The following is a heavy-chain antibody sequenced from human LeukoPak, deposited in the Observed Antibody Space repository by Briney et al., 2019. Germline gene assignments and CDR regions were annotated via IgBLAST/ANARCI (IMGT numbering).Heavy chain of an antibody. CDR3: AISGGYWAWAH. J-gene: IGHJ4*02. V-gene: IGHV3-48*01. Sequence: GGSLRLSCAASGFTFSSYSMNWVRQAPGRGLEWVSYISSSSSTIYYSDSVKGRFTISRDNSKNTFYLQMNSLRADDTAVYYCAISGGYWAWAHWGQGTLVTVSS. CDR2: ISSSSSTI. CDR1: GFTFSSYS. D-gene: IGHD1-26*01.